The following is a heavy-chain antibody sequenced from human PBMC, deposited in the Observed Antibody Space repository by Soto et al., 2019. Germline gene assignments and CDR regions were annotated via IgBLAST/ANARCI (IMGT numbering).Heavy chain of an antibody. CDR1: GFTLDDYA. Sequence: EVQLVESGGGLVQPGRSLRLSCAASGFTLDDYAMHWVRHAPGKGLEWVSGISWNSGSIGYADSVKGRFTISRDNAKNSLYLQMNSLRAEDTALYYCAKSVSKGYGSGSFDYWGQGTLVTVSS. CDR3: AKSVSKGYGSGSFDY. D-gene: IGHD3-10*01. CDR2: ISWNSGSI. V-gene: IGHV3-9*01. J-gene: IGHJ4*02.